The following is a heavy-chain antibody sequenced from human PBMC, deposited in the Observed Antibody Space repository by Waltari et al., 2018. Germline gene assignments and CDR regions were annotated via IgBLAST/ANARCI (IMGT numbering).Heavy chain of an antibody. D-gene: IGHD3-10*01. J-gene: IGHJ4*02. CDR3: AREGIGGGY. V-gene: IGHV3-21*01. CDR1: GFTFSSYS. CDR2: ISSSSSYI. Sequence: EVQLVESGGGLVKPGGSLRLSCAASGFTFSSYSMNWVRQAPGKGWEWVSSISSSSSYIYYADSVKGRVTISIDNAKNSLYLQRNSLRAEDTAVYYCAREGIGGGYWGQGTLVTVSS.